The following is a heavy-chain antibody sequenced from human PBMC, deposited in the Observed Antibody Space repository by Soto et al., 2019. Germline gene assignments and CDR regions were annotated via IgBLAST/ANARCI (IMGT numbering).Heavy chain of an antibody. CDR1: GYTFTTYG. D-gene: IGHD1-1*01. J-gene: IGHJ4*02. CDR3: SRGRYGDY. Sequence: QVHLVQSGAEVRKPGASVKVSCKGSGYTFTTYGITWVRQAPGQGLEWMGWISAHNGNTNYAQKLQGRVTVTRDSSTSTAYMELRNLTSDDTAVYYCSRGRYGDYWGQGALVTVSS. CDR2: ISAHNGNT. V-gene: IGHV1-18*01.